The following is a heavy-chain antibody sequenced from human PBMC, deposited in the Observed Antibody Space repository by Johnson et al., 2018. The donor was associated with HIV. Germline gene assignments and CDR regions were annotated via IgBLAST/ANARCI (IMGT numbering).Heavy chain of an antibody. CDR3: TPDRGSGYVWWSYAFDI. CDR1: RFTFSNDW. J-gene: IGHJ3*02. CDR2: IKSKTGGGTT. V-gene: IGHV3-15*01. D-gene: IGHD3-3*01. Sequence: VQLVESGGGLVKPGGSLRLSCAASRFTFSNDWMSWVRQAPGKGLEWVGRIKSKTGGGTTDYAAPGRGRFSISIDDSKNTLYLQMNRLKSGDTAVYNCTPDRGSGYVWWSYAFDIWGQGTMVTVSS.